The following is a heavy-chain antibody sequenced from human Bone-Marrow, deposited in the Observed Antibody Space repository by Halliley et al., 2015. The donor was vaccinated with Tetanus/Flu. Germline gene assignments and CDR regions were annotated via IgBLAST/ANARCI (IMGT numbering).Heavy chain of an antibody. J-gene: IGHJ4*02. CDR1: GFTFSSYA. V-gene: IGHV3-23*01. D-gene: IGHD1-26*01. CDR3: ATDFGGSWAY. Sequence: SLRLSCVASGFTFSSYAMSWVRQSPGRGLEWVSTISGSGGSTYYADSVKGRFAVSRDNAKNTVFVQMNSLRAEDTAIYYWATDFGGSWAYWGQGTLVTVSS. CDR2: ISGSGGST.